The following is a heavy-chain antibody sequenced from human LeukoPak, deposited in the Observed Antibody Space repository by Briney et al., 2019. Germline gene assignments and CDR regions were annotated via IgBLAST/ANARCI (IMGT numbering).Heavy chain of an antibody. CDR2: IRYDGSNK. Sequence: QPGGSLRLSCAASGFTFSSYGMYWVRQAPGKGLEWVAFIRYDGSNKYYADSVKGRFTISRDNAKNSLYLQMNSLRAEDTAVYYCARDYVWGSYPGFVGYWGQGTLVTVSS. CDR3: ARDYVWGSYPGFVGY. CDR1: GFTFSSYG. V-gene: IGHV3-30*02. D-gene: IGHD3-16*02. J-gene: IGHJ4*02.